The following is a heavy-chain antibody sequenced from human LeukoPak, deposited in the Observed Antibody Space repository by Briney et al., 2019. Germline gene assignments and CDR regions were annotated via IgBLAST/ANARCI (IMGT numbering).Heavy chain of an antibody. Sequence: PGGSLRLSCAASGFTFSDYYMSWIRQAPGKGLEWVSYISSSGSTIYYADSVKGRFTISRDNAKNSLYLQMNSLRAGDTAVYYCARCIAARRDAFDIWGQGTMVTVSS. J-gene: IGHJ3*02. V-gene: IGHV3-11*04. CDR1: GFTFSDYY. D-gene: IGHD6-6*01. CDR3: ARCIAARRDAFDI. CDR2: ISSSGSTI.